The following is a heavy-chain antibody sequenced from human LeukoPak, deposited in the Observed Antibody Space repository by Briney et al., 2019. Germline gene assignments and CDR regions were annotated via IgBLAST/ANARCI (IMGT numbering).Heavy chain of an antibody. Sequence: KIGESLKISCKGSGYSFTSYWIGWVRQMPGKGLEWMGIIYPGDSDTRYSPSFQGQVTISADKSISTAYLQWSSLKASDTAMYYCARRSTMVRGVIGYDYWGQGTLVTVSS. D-gene: IGHD3-10*01. CDR3: ARRSTMVRGVIGYDY. CDR1: GYSFTSYW. J-gene: IGHJ4*02. CDR2: IYPGDSDT. V-gene: IGHV5-51*01.